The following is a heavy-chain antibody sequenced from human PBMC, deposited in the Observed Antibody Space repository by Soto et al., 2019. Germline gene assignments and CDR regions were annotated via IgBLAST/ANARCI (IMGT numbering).Heavy chain of an antibody. Sequence: QVQLQESGPGLVKPSGTLSLTCAVSGASFISSNWWSWVRQPPGKRLEWIGEVYHSESTNFNPSLKSRVTTSVDKSKNQVFLNLISVTAADTAFYYCVRASWSGSYRRLDYWGRGTLVTVSS. J-gene: IGHJ4*02. D-gene: IGHD1-26*01. V-gene: IGHV4-4*02. CDR1: GASFISSNW. CDR3: VRASWSGSYRRLDY. CDR2: VYHSEST.